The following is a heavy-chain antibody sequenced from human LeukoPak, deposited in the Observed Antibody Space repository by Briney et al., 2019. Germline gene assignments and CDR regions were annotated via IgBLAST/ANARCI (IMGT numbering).Heavy chain of an antibody. CDR2: IHPDGSET. D-gene: IGHD2-8*01. CDR1: GFIFSTYW. V-gene: IGHV3-7*01. Sequence: PGGSLRLSCEASGFIFSTYWMGWVRQVPGKGLEWVANIHPDGSETSYVESVKGRFTISRDNAKKTMSLQMNSLRSEETAVYICVRWGGEACMDYWGQGTLVTVSS. CDR3: VRWGGEACMDY. J-gene: IGHJ4*02.